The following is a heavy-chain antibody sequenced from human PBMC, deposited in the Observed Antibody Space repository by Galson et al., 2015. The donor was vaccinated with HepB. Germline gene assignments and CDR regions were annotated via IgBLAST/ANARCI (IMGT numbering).Heavy chain of an antibody. CDR1: GYTFTSYG. D-gene: IGHD5-12*01. V-gene: IGHV1-18*01. Sequence: SVKVSCKASGYTFTSYGTSWVRQAPGQGLEWMGWISAYNGNTNYAQKLQGRVTMTTDTSTSTAYMELRSLRSDDTAVYYCARRKRGYSGYLIDYWGQGTLVTVSS. J-gene: IGHJ4*02. CDR2: ISAYNGNT. CDR3: ARRKRGYSGYLIDY.